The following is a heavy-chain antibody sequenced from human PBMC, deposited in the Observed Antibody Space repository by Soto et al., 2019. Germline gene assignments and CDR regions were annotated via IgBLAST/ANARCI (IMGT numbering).Heavy chain of an antibody. D-gene: IGHD3-10*02. Sequence: AGGSLRLSCAASGFTFSDYYMSWIRQAPGKGLEWVSYISSSGSTIYYADSVKGRFTISRDNAKNSLYLQMNSLRAEDTAVYYCARDLRVFGTAYGMDVWGQGTTVTVSS. V-gene: IGHV3-11*01. CDR3: ARDLRVFGTAYGMDV. CDR1: GFTFSDYY. J-gene: IGHJ6*02. CDR2: ISSSGSTI.